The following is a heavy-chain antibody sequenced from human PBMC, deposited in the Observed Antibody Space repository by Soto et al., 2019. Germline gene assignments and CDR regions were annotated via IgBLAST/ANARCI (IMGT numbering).Heavy chain of an antibody. CDR3: ARDHSITLAYCGGDCYPTTGNFDY. CDR1: GFTFSSYW. J-gene: IGHJ4*02. CDR2: INSDGSST. V-gene: IGHV3-74*01. D-gene: IGHD2-21*02. Sequence: GGSLRLSCAASGFTFSSYWMHWVRQAPGKGLVWVSRINSDGSSTSYADSVKGRFTISRDNAKNTLYLQMNSLRAEDTAVYYCARDHSITLAYCGGDCYPTTGNFDYWGQGTLVTVSS.